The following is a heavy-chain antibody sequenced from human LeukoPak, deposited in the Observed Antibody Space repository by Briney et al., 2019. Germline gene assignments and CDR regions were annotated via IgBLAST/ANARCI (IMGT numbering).Heavy chain of an antibody. CDR1: GFTFSDYY. J-gene: IGHJ4*02. V-gene: IGHV3-11*04. CDR2: ISSSGSFI. CDR3: ARSRSGYYEDY. D-gene: IGHD3-22*01. Sequence: GGSLRLSCAASGFTFSDYYMSWIRQAPGKGLEWVSYISSSGSFIYYADSVKGRFTISRDNAKNSLSLQVNSLSAEDTAVYYCARSRSGYYEDYWGQGTLVTVSS.